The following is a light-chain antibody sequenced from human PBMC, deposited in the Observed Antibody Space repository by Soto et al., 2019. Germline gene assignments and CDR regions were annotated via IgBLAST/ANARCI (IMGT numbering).Light chain of an antibody. CDR3: SSYEASNTVV. Sequence: QSVLTQPASVSGSPGQSITISCTGTSSDVGSHNFVSWYQQRPGKAPKLMIFEVTKRPSGVPHRFSGSKSGNTASLTVSGLQAEDEADYYCSSYEASNTVVFGGGTKLTVL. CDR2: EVT. V-gene: IGLV2-14*02. CDR1: SSDVGSHNF. J-gene: IGLJ2*01.